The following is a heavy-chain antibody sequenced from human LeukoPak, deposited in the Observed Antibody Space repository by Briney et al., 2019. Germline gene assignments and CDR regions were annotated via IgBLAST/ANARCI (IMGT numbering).Heavy chain of an antibody. D-gene: IGHD2-2*02. Sequence: SETLSLTCTVSGVSISSYYWSWIRQPPGKGLEWVGYIYYSGSTNYNPSLKSRVTISVDTSKHQFSLKLNSVTAADTAVYYCARALVLYFDYWGQGTLVTVSS. J-gene: IGHJ4*02. V-gene: IGHV4-59*01. CDR3: ARALVLYFDY. CDR1: GVSISSYY. CDR2: IYYSGST.